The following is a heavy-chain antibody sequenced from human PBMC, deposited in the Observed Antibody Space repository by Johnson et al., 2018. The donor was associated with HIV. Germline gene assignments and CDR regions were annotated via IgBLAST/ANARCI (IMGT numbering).Heavy chain of an antibody. V-gene: IGHV3-11*01. CDR3: ARGPLLWRAFDI. CDR2: ISSSGTTV. CDR1: GFTFSDYY. D-gene: IGHD3-10*01. Sequence: QVQLVESGGGLVKPGGSLRLSCAASGFTFSDYYMTWIRQPPGKGLEWVSYISSSGTTVYYADSVKGRFSISRDNAKHSLHLQMNSLRAEDTAVYYCARGPLLWRAFDIWGQGTMVSVSS. J-gene: IGHJ3*02.